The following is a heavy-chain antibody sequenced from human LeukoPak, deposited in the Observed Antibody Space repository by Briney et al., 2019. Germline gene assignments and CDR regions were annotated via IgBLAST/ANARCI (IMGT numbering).Heavy chain of an antibody. Sequence: ASVKVSCKASGYTFTSYYMHWVRQAPGQGLEWMGIINPSGGSTSYAQKFQGRVTMTRDTSTSTAYMELSSLTSGDTALYYCARGGSEQLAPPFDSWGQGTLVTVSS. D-gene: IGHD6-13*01. J-gene: IGHJ4*02. V-gene: IGHV1-46*01. CDR1: GYTFTSYY. CDR3: ARGGSEQLAPPFDS. CDR2: INPSGGST.